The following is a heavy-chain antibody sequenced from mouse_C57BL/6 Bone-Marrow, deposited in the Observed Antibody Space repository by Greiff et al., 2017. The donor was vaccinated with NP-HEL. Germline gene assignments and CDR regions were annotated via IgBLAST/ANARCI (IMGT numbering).Heavy chain of an antibody. J-gene: IGHJ3*01. CDR3: ARPSFYYYGSSYPFAY. V-gene: IGHV5-6*01. D-gene: IGHD1-1*01. CDR1: GFTFSSYG. Sequence: EVHLVESGGDLVKPGGSLKLSCAASGFTFSSYGMSWVRQTPDKRLEWVATISSGGSYTYYPDSVKGRFTISRDNDKNTLYLQMSSLKSEDTAMYYCARPSFYYYGSSYPFAYWGQGTLVTVSA. CDR2: ISSGGSYT.